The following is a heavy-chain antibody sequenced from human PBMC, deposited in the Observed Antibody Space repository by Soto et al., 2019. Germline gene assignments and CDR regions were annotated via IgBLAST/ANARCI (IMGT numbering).Heavy chain of an antibody. D-gene: IGHD5-12*01. J-gene: IGHJ6*02. Sequence: QVQLQQWGAGLLKPSETLSLTCAVYGGSFSGSYWSWIRQPPGKGLEWIGELDHRGYTNYNPSLKSRVTISVDTSKNQFSRRLSSVTAADTAVYHCARGVLRREYSGFVSRRDSYYGMDVWGQGTTVTVSS. CDR1: GGSFSGSY. CDR3: ARGVLRREYSGFVSRRDSYYGMDV. V-gene: IGHV4-34*01. CDR2: LDHRGYT.